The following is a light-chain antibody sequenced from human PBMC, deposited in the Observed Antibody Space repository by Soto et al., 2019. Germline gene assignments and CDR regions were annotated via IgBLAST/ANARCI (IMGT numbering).Light chain of an antibody. CDR2: WAS. Sequence: DIVMTQSPDSRAVSLGERATINCKSSQSVLHSSNNKNYLAWYQQKPGQPPKLLIYWASTRESGVPDRFSGSGSGTDFTLTISSLQAEDVAVYYCQQYYSTPLYTFGQGTKLEIK. CDR1: QSVLHSSNNKNY. CDR3: QQYYSTPLYT. J-gene: IGKJ2*01. V-gene: IGKV4-1*01.